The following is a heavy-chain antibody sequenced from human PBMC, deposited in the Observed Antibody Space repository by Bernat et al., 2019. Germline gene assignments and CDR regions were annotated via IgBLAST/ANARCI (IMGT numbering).Heavy chain of an antibody. V-gene: IGHV3-23*04. CDR1: GFTFGSYG. CDR2: ISGSGNT. Sequence: EVQLVESGGGLVQPGGSLRLSCAASGFTFGSYGMSWVRQPQGKGVEGVSFISGSGNTYYSDSVKGRFTITSDNSKNTLFLQINSLRAEDTAVYYCAKDREVPLFDCWGQGTLVTVSS. J-gene: IGHJ4*02. D-gene: IGHD2-2*01. CDR3: AKDREVPLFDC.